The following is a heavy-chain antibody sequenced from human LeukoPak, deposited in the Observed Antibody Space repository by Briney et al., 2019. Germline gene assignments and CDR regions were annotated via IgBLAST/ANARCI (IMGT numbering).Heavy chain of an antibody. CDR3: AKDVGKWESLHFFDY. V-gene: IGHV3-23*01. CDR1: GFTFSTNA. J-gene: IGHJ4*02. D-gene: IGHD1-26*01. CDR2: ISGSGAST. Sequence: PGRSLRLSCLTSGFTFSTNAMSWVRQAPGKGLEWISGISGSGASTYYADSVTGRFTISRDNSRNTLYLQMNSLRGDDTAVYYCAKDVGKWESLHFFDYWGQGTLVTASS.